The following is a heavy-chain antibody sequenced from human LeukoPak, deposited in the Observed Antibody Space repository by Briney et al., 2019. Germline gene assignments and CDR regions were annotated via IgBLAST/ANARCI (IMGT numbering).Heavy chain of an antibody. CDR2: INSDGSST. Sequence: QPGGSLRLSCAASGFTFSSYWMHWVRQAPGKGLVWVSHINSDGSSTRYADSVKGRFTISRGNAKNTLYLQMNSLRAEDTAVYYCARGGGVDTAMARDDAFDIWGQGTMVTVSS. J-gene: IGHJ3*02. V-gene: IGHV3-74*01. CDR1: GFTFSSYW. CDR3: ARGGGVDTAMARDDAFDI. D-gene: IGHD5-18*01.